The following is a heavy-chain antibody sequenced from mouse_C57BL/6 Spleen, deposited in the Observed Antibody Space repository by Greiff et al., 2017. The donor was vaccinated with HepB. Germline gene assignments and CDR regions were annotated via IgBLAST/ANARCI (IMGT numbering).Heavy chain of an antibody. Sequence: QVQLKQPGAELVKPGASVKLSCKASGYTFTSYWMQWVKQRPGQGLEWIGEIDPSDSYTNYNQKFKGKATLTVDTSSSTAYMQLSSLTSEDSAVYYCAREAQAEGYWGQGTTLTVSS. CDR1: GYTFTSYW. CDR3: AREAQAEGY. D-gene: IGHD3-2*02. V-gene: IGHV1-50*01. CDR2: IDPSDSYT. J-gene: IGHJ2*01.